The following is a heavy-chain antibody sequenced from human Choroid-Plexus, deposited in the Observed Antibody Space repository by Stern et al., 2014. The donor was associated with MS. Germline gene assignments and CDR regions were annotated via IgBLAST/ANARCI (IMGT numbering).Heavy chain of an antibody. Sequence: VQLVQSGGGLVQPGGSLRLSCVASGFTLSDHYMDWVRQAPGKGLEGVGRIRNKANSYTTQYAASVKGRFVISRDDSKNSLYLQMNSLKSEDTAVYYCVRVSGSSGSDFWGQGTLVSVSS. J-gene: IGHJ4*02. CDR3: VRVSGSSGSDF. CDR1: GFTLSDHY. D-gene: IGHD6-19*01. V-gene: IGHV3-72*01. CDR2: IRNKANSYTT.